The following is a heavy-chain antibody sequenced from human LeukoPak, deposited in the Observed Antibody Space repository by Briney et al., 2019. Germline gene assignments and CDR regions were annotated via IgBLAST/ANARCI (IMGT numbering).Heavy chain of an antibody. CDR3: ARGGSGYSYVLDYFDF. Sequence: SETLSLTCTVSGGSISSYYWSWIRQPPGKGLEWIGYIYDSGSTNYNPSLKSRVTISVDTSKNQFSLKVSSVTAADTAVYYCARGGSGYSYVLDYFDFWGQGTLVTVSS. D-gene: IGHD5-18*01. CDR2: IYDSGST. CDR1: GGSISSYY. J-gene: IGHJ4*02. V-gene: IGHV4-59*01.